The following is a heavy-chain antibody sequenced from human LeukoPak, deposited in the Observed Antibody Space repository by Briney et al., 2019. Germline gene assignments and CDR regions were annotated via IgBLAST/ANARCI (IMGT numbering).Heavy chain of an antibody. Sequence: GGSLRLSCAASGFTFSDYYMSWIRQAPGKGLEWVSYISSNGSTIYYADSVKGRFTISRDNAKNSLYLQMNSLRAEDTAVYYCARGYSWGIFGVHRPANWFDPWGQGTLVTVSS. D-gene: IGHD3-3*01. J-gene: IGHJ5*02. CDR2: ISSNGSTI. V-gene: IGHV3-11*01. CDR1: GFTFSDYY. CDR3: ARGYSWGIFGVHRPANWFDP.